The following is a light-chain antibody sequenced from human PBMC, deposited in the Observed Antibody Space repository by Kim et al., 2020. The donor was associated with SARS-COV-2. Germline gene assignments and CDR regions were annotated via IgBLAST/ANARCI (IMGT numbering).Light chain of an antibody. V-gene: IGLV2-11*01. CDR2: DVS. CDR1: SSDVGGYNY. CDR3: CSYAGSYTYV. Sequence: QSALTQPRSVSGSPGQSVTISCTGTSSDVGGYNYVSWYQQHPDKTPKLMIYDVSERPSGVPDRISGSKSGNTASLTISGLQADDEADYYCCSYAGSYTYVFGTGTKVTVL. J-gene: IGLJ1*01.